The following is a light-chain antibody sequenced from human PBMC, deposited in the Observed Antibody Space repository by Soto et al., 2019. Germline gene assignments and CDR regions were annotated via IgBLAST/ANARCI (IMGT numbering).Light chain of an antibody. V-gene: IGKV3-20*01. CDR2: GAS. CDR3: QQYGGSRWT. Sequence: EIVLTQSPGTLSLSPGERATLSCSASQSVSSTYLAWYQQKPGQAPSLLIYGASNRATGIPDRFSGSGSGTDFTLTISRLEPEDFAVYYCQQYGGSRWTFGQGTRVDI. J-gene: IGKJ1*01. CDR1: QSVSSTY.